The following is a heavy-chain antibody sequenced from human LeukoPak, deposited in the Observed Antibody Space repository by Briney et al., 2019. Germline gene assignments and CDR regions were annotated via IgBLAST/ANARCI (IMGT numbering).Heavy chain of an antibody. Sequence: SETLSLTCAVYGGSFSGYYWSWIRQPPGKGLEWIGEINHSGSTNYNPSLKSRVTISVDTSKNQFSLKLSSVTAADTAVYYCARGYFDWFDAFDIWGQGTMVTVSS. D-gene: IGHD3-9*01. J-gene: IGHJ3*02. CDR1: GGSFSGYY. CDR3: ARGYFDWFDAFDI. CDR2: INHSGST. V-gene: IGHV4-34*01.